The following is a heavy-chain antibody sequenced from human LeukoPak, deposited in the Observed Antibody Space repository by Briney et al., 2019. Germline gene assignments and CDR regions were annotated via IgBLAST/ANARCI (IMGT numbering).Heavy chain of an antibody. J-gene: IGHJ4*02. Sequence: PGGSLRLSCGASGFTFSTYAMSWVRQPPGKGLEWVASVSGSGDLTYYTDSVRGRFTISRDNSKSTLYLQMNSLRAEDTAVYYCANDGSGDYWGQGTLVTVSS. D-gene: IGHD5-12*01. CDR3: ANDGSGDY. CDR1: GFTFSTYA. CDR2: VSGSGDLT. V-gene: IGHV3-23*01.